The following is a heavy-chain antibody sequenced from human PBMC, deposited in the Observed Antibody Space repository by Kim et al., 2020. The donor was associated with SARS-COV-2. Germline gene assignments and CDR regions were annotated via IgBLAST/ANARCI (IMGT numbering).Heavy chain of an antibody. CDR3: ARDRVVGLWFEEVYYYGMDD. Sequence: GGSLRLSCAASGFTFSSYWMSWVRQAPGKGLEWVANIKQDGSEKYYVDSVKGRFTISRDNAKNSLYLQMNSLRAEDTAVYYCARDRVVGLWFEEVYYYGMDDWGQGTTVTVSS. V-gene: IGHV3-7*03. CDR2: IKQDGSEK. J-gene: IGHJ6*02. D-gene: IGHD3-10*01. CDR1: GFTFSSYW.